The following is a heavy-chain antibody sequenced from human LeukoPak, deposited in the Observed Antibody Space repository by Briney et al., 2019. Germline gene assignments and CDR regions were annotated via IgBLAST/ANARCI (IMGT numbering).Heavy chain of an antibody. J-gene: IGHJ4*02. CDR3: AKVATSPVWAPDY. D-gene: IGHD1-26*01. Sequence: GGSLRLSCAASGLIISREFMSWVRQAPGQGLEWVAIIYSDGNTVYAESVKGRFTISRDTSKNRLFLHMDSLRVEDTALYSCAKVATSPVWAPDYWGQGTLVTVSS. V-gene: IGHV3-53*01. CDR1: GLIISREF. CDR2: IYSDGNT.